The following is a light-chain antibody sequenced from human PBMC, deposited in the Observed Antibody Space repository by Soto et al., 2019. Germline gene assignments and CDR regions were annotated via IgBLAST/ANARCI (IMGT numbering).Light chain of an antibody. CDR3: QQYDDLPIT. J-gene: IGKJ5*01. CDR1: HDITNF. Sequence: QMTQSPSSLSVSVGDRVTITCQASHDITNFLNWYQQKPGKAPKLLIYDVSKLETGVPSRFSGSGPGTDFTLTISSLQPEDIATYFCQQYDDLPITFGQGTRLEIK. CDR2: DVS. V-gene: IGKV1-33*01.